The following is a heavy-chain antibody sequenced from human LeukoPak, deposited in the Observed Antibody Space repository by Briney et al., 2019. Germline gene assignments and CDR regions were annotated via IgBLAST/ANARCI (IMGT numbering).Heavy chain of an antibody. Sequence: GGSLRLSCAASGFTFSRYSMNWVRQAPGKGLEWVSSISDDSNYIYYADSVKGRFTISRDNAKNSLYLQMNSLRAEDTAVYYCARLVVPAAINYELLGPLFDYWGQGTLVTVSS. V-gene: IGHV3-21*06. CDR1: GFTFSRYS. CDR3: ARLVVPAAINYELLGPLFDY. D-gene: IGHD2-2*01. J-gene: IGHJ4*02. CDR2: ISDDSNYI.